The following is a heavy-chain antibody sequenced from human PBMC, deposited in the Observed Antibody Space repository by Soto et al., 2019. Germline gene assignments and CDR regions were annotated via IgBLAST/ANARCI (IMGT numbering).Heavy chain of an antibody. CDR1: GGTFSSHT. Sequence: QDQLVQSGAEVKKPGSSVKVSCKASGGTFSSHTFSWVRQAPGQGLEWMGRIIPALGTATYAQKFQGRVPTTEDASATTGSMELTRRRSVDTALYYGARPPFGAYWGFDRWGRGTRVTVSS. J-gene: IGHJ2*01. CDR2: IIPALGTA. CDR3: ARPPFGAYWGFDR. V-gene: IGHV1-69*08. D-gene: IGHD3-10*01.